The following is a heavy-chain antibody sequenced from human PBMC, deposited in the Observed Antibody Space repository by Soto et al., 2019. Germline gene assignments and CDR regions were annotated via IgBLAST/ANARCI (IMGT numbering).Heavy chain of an antibody. D-gene: IGHD5-18*01. J-gene: IGHJ5*02. Sequence: PSETLSLTCAVYGGSFSGYYWSWIRQPPGKGLEWIGEINHSGSTNYNPSLKSRVTISVDTSKNQFSLKLSSVTAADTAVYYCARGGYSYGYNWFDPWGQGTLVTVSS. V-gene: IGHV4-34*01. CDR3: ARGGYSYGYNWFDP. CDR2: INHSGST. CDR1: GGSFSGYY.